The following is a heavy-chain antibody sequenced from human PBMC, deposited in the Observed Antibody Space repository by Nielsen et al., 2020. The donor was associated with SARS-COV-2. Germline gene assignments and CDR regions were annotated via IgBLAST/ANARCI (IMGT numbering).Heavy chain of an antibody. CDR3: AKDGGDDSSGYYVGGFDY. CDR2: LSGASLST. Sequence: GESLKISCSASGFTFSSYAMSWVRQAPGKGLEWVSALSGASLSTYYADSVKGRFTISRDNSKNTLFLQMNGLRVEDTAVYYCAKDGGDDSSGYYVGGFDYWGQGTLVTVSS. J-gene: IGHJ4*02. V-gene: IGHV3-23*01. D-gene: IGHD3-22*01. CDR1: GFTFSSYA.